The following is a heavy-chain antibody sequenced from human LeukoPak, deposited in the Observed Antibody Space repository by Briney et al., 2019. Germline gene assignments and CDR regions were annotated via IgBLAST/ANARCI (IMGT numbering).Heavy chain of an antibody. Sequence: GGSLRLSCAASGFTFSSYSMNWVRQAPGKGLEWVSSISSSSSYIYYADSVKGRFTISRDNAKNSLYLQMNSLRAEDTAVYYCARAYYDSSGYYYVYFDYWGQGTLVTVSS. CDR1: GFTFSSYS. J-gene: IGHJ4*02. CDR3: ARAYYDSSGYYYVYFDY. D-gene: IGHD3-22*01. CDR2: ISSSSSYI. V-gene: IGHV3-21*01.